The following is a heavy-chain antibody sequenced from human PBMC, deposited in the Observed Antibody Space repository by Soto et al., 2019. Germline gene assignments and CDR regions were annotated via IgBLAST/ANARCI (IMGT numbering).Heavy chain of an antibody. CDR3: ASSLGNHWNDYSFYY. D-gene: IGHD1-1*01. V-gene: IGHV3-23*01. Sequence: EVQLLESGGELVQPGGSLRLSCAASGFAFSSYSLSWVRRAPGKGLEWVSGISGTGYSRYYIDSVKGRFTISRDNSKNTPSLQMNSLRVEDTAVYYCASSLGNHWNDYSFYYWGQGTLVTVSS. J-gene: IGHJ4*02. CDR1: GFAFSSYS. CDR2: ISGTGYSR.